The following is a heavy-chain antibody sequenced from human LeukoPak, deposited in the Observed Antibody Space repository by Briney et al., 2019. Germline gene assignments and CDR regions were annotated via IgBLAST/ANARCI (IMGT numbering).Heavy chain of an antibody. CDR2: IWYDGSNK. V-gene: IGHV3-33*01. D-gene: IGHD6-25*01. Sequence: GRSLRLSCAASGFTFSSYGIHWVRQAPGKGLEWVAVIWYDGSNKYYADSVKGRFTISRDNSRNTLYLQMNSLRAEDTALYYCARAFSAHYYYGMDVWGQGTTVTVSS. J-gene: IGHJ6*02. CDR3: ARAFSAHYYYGMDV. CDR1: GFTFSSYG.